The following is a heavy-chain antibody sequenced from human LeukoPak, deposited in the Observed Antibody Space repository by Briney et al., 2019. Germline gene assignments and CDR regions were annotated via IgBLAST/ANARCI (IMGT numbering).Heavy chain of an antibody. CDR1: GGSFSGYY. CDR2: INHSGST. V-gene: IGHV4-34*01. CDR3: ARGQWELLRKAFDI. Sequence: SETLSLTCAVYGGSFSGYYWSWIRQPPGKGLEWIGEINHSGSTNYNPSLKSRVTISVDTSKNQFSLKLSSVTAADTVVYYCARGQWELLRKAFDIWGQGTMVTVSS. D-gene: IGHD1-26*01. J-gene: IGHJ3*02.